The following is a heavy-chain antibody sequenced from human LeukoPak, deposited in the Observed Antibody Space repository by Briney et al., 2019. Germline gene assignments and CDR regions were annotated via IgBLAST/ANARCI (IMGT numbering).Heavy chain of an antibody. Sequence: SVKVSCKSSGGTFGSYAISWVRQAPGQGLEWMGGIIPIFGTANYAQKFQGRVTITADESTSTAYMELSSLRSEDTAVYYCARVGGYCTNGVVLCRPTAENNWFDHWGQGTLVTVSS. CDR3: ARVGGYCTNGVVLCRPTAENNWFDH. CDR2: IIPIFGTA. CDR1: GGTFGSYA. V-gene: IGHV1-69*01. D-gene: IGHD2-8*01. J-gene: IGHJ5*02.